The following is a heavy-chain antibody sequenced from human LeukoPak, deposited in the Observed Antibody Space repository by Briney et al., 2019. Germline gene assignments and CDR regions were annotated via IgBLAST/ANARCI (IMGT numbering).Heavy chain of an antibody. CDR2: INSDGSTT. V-gene: IGHV3-74*01. Sequence: GGSLRLSCAASGFTFSSYWMHWVRQAPGKGLVWVSRINSDGSTTNYADSVKGRFTISRDNAENTLYLQMNSLRVEDTAVYYCTRRVSATRWFDPWGQGTLATVSS. CDR3: TRRVSATRWFDP. J-gene: IGHJ5*02. CDR1: GFTFSSYW. D-gene: IGHD2-15*01.